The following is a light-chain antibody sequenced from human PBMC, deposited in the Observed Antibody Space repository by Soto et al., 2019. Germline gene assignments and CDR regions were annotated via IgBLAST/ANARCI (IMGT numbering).Light chain of an antibody. V-gene: IGLV2-14*01. Sequence: QSALTQPASVSGSPGQSITIACTGTNRDVGSYNLVSWYQQRPGEAPKLIISEVRNRPSGISYRFTGSKSGNTASLTISGLQAEDEADYYCSSYTISSTLVVFGGGTKLTVL. CDR3: SSYTISSTLVV. CDR1: NRDVGSYNL. CDR2: EVR. J-gene: IGLJ2*01.